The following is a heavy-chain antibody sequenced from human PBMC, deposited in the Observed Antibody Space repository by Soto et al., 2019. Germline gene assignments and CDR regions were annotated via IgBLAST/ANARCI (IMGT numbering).Heavy chain of an antibody. D-gene: IGHD2-15*01. J-gene: IGHJ5*02. CDR1: GFTFSSYA. V-gene: IGHV3-23*01. Sequence: PGGSLRLSCAASGFTFSSYAMTWVRQAPGKGLEWVSSISGSGDYTYFADSVKGRFTISRDNSKDTLYLQMSSLRVEDTAIYYCAKDSRSNPQGWFHPWGQGTLVTVSS. CDR3: AKDSRSNPQGWFHP. CDR2: ISGSGDYT.